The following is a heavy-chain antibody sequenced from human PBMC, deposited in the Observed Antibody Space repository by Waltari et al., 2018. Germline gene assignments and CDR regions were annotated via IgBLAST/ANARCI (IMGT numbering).Heavy chain of an antibody. Sequence: QVQLVQSGAEVKKPGSSVKVSCKASGGTFSSYAISWVRQAPGQGLEWMGGIIPILGIANYAQKFQGRVTITADESTSTAYMELSSLRSEDTAVYYCARDEGVVVPAALYYMDVWGKGTTVTVSS. CDR1: GGTFSSYA. CDR3: ARDEGVVVPAALYYMDV. CDR2: IIPILGIA. J-gene: IGHJ6*03. V-gene: IGHV1-69*04. D-gene: IGHD2-2*01.